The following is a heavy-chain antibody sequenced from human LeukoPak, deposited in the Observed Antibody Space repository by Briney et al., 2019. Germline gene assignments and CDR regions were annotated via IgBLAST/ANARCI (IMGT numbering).Heavy chain of an antibody. V-gene: IGHV4-61*02. D-gene: IGHD6-13*01. CDR2: IYTSGST. CDR3: ARQTGYSSSWYYFDY. Sequence: PSETLSLTCTVSGGSISSGSYYWSWIRQPAGKGLEWIGRIYTSGSTNYNPSLKSRVTMSVDTSKNQFSLKLSSVTAADTAVYYCARQTGYSSSWYYFDYWGQGTLVTVSS. J-gene: IGHJ4*02. CDR1: GGSISSGSYY.